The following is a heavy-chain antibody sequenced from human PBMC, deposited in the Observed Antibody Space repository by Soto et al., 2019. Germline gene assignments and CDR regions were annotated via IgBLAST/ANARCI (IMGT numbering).Heavy chain of an antibody. Sequence: QVELKQSGAAVKKPGASVKVSCRASGYTFANYGMTWVRQAPGQGLQWMGWISGHDGKTKSNKNLQGRITMTTDTSTNTAYLELKNLKSEDTAIYYCARDSAFLFGSTGYFDYWGQGTLVSVSS. V-gene: IGHV1-18*04. D-gene: IGHD2-15*01. CDR3: ARDSAFLFGSTGYFDY. CDR2: ISGHDGKT. CDR1: GYTFANYG. J-gene: IGHJ4*02.